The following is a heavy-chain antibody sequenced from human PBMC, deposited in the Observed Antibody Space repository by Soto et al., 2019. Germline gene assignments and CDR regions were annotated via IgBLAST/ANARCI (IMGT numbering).Heavy chain of an antibody. CDR3: ARGGVEYYYYGVDV. CDR1: GFTFSSYG. D-gene: IGHD3-3*01. J-gene: IGHJ6*02. Sequence: GGSLRLSCAASGFTFSSYGMHWVRRAPGKGLEWVAVISHDGRNQYYADSVKGRFTISRDNSKNTLYLQMNSLRAEDTAVYYCARGGVEYYYYGVDVWGQGTTVTVSS. CDR2: ISHDGRNQ. V-gene: IGHV3-30*03.